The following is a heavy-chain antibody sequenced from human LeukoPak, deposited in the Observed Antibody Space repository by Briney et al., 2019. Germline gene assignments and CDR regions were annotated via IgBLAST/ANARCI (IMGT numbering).Heavy chain of an antibody. CDR1: GFTFSSYS. V-gene: IGHV3-21*01. D-gene: IGHD2-21*02. CDR2: ISSSSSYI. J-gene: IGHJ4*02. Sequence: GGSLRLSCAASGFTFSSYSMNWVRQAPGKGLEWLSSISSSSSYIYYADSVKGRFTISRDNAKNSLYLQMNSLRAEDTAVYYCARGALAYCGGDCYSDFDYWGQGTLVTVSS. CDR3: ARGALAYCGGDCYSDFDY.